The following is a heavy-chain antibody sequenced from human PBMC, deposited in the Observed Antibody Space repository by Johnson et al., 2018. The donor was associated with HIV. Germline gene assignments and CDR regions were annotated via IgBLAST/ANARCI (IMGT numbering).Heavy chain of an antibody. Sequence: VQLVKSGGGLVQPGGSLRLSCAASGFTFSTYWMSWVRQVPGKGLEWVANIKQDGSEKYYVDSVKGRFTISRDNAKNSLFLQMNSRRADDPAVFYCARDLRVGAGTDAFDIWGQGTMVTVSS. V-gene: IGHV3-7*05. D-gene: IGHD6-19*01. CDR2: IKQDGSEK. CDR3: ARDLRVGAGTDAFDI. CDR1: GFTFSTYW. J-gene: IGHJ3*02.